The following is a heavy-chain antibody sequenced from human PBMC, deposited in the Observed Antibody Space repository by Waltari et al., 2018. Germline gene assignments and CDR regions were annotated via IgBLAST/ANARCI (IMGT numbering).Heavy chain of an antibody. Sequence: QVQLVQSGAEVKKPGASVKVSCKPSGYTFTSYDINWVRQATGQGLEWMGWMNPNRGNTGYAQKFQGRVTMTRNTSISTAYMELSSLRSEDTAVYYCARAITMVRGAHGGYWGQGTLVTVSS. CDR1: GYTFTSYD. CDR3: ARAITMVRGAHGGY. CDR2: MNPNRGNT. J-gene: IGHJ4*02. V-gene: IGHV1-8*01. D-gene: IGHD3-10*01.